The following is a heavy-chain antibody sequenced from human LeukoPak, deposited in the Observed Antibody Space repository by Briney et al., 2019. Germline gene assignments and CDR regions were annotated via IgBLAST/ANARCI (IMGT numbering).Heavy chain of an antibody. Sequence: PGGSLRLSCAAAGFTFSSYAMSWVRQAPGKGLEWVSSISGSGGSTYYEDSVKGRFTISRDNSKNTLYLQMNSLRAEDTAVFYCAKDLSGIAVAGTSDYWGQGTVVTVSS. CDR2: ISGSGGST. CDR3: AKDLSGIAVAGTSDY. D-gene: IGHD6-19*01. J-gene: IGHJ4*02. V-gene: IGHV3-23*01. CDR1: GFTFSSYA.